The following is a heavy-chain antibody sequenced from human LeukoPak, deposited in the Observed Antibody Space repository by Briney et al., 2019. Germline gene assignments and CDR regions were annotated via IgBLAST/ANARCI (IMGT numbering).Heavy chain of an antibody. CDR3: TTDAGYSSRWYNY. CDR2: IKSKIDGETT. CDR1: GFTFSNAY. Sequence: PGGSLRLSCAASGFTFSNAYMKWVRQAPGKGLEWVGRIKSKIDGETTDYAAPVKGRFSISRDDSRNTLYLQMNSLKTEDTAVYCCTTDAGYSSRWYNYWGQGTLVTVSS. D-gene: IGHD6-13*01. J-gene: IGHJ4*02. V-gene: IGHV3-15*01.